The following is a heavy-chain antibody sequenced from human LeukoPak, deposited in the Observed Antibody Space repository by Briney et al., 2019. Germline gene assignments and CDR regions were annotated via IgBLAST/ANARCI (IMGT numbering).Heavy chain of an antibody. CDR2: ICCDSTKK. D-gene: IGHD4-17*01. J-gene: IGHJ4*02. V-gene: IGHV3-33*01. Sequence: GRSLRLSCAASGFTLSTYAMHWVRQAPGKGLEWVAVICCDSTKKYYADSVRGRFTISRDNTKSTLYLQMSSLRAEDTAMYYCGRDRLTTATTCHFDSWGQGTLVTVSS. CDR3: GRDRLTTATTCHFDS. CDR1: GFTLSTYA.